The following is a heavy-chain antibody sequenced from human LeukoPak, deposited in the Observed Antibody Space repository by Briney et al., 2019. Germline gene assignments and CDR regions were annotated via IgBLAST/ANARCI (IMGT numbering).Heavy chain of an antibody. J-gene: IGHJ5*02. CDR3: ARDTFSHWNYPGTWFDP. CDR1: GYTFTGYY. D-gene: IGHD1-7*01. Sequence: GASVKVSCKASGYTFTGYYMHWVRQAPGQGLEWMGWINPNSGGTNYAQKFQGRVTMTRDTSISTAYMELSRLRSDDTAVYYCARDTFSHWNYPGTWFDPWGQGTLVTVSS. CDR2: INPNSGGT. V-gene: IGHV1-2*02.